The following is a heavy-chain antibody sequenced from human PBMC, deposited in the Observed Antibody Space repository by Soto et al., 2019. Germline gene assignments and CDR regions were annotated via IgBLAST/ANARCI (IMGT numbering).Heavy chain of an antibody. CDR3: TRFGTYYYTSGIVI. Sequence: GGSLRLSCAASGFTFSSNWMHWVRQAPGKGLVWVSRINSGGSSTDYADSVKGRFTIARDNGKNTLYLQMNSLTADETAVYYCTRFGTYYYTSGIVIWGQGTLVTGSS. CDR1: GFTFSSNW. D-gene: IGHD3-22*01. V-gene: IGHV3-74*01. J-gene: IGHJ4*02. CDR2: INSGGSST.